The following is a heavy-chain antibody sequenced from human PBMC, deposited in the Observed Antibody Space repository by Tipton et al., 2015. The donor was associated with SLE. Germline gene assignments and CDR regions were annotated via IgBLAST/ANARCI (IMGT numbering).Heavy chain of an antibody. CDR1: GYSISSGYY. J-gene: IGHJ3*01. CDR2: IYHSGST. CDR3: ARRDAFDV. V-gene: IGHV4-38-2*01. Sequence: TLSLTCAVSGYSISSGYYWGWIRQPPGEGLEWIGSIYHSGSTYYNPSLKSRVTISVDTSKNQFSLKLSCVTAADTAVYYCARRDAFDVWGLETMVTVSS.